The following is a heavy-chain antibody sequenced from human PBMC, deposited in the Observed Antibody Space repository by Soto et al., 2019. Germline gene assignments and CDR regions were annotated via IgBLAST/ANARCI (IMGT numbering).Heavy chain of an antibody. CDR2: ISGSGGST. CDR1: GFTFSSYA. J-gene: IGHJ4*02. V-gene: IGHV3-23*01. Sequence: GGSLRLSCAASGFTFSSYAMSWVRQAPGKGLEWVSAISGSGGSTYYADSVKGRFAISRDNSKNTLYLQMNSLRAEDTAVYYCAKDKGFDPYYFDSWGQETLVPVSS. CDR3: AKDKGFDPYYFDS.